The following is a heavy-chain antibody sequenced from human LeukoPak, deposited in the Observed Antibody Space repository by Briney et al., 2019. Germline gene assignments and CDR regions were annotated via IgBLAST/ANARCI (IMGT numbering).Heavy chain of an antibody. D-gene: IGHD3-10*01. J-gene: IGHJ4*02. V-gene: IGHV3-30*03. CDR3: ARDPPYYYGSGSLDYFDY. CDR2: ISYDGSNK. Sequence: GGSLRLSCAASGFTFSSYSMNWVRQAPGKGLEWVAVISYDGSNKYYADSVKGRFTISRDNSKNSLYLQMNSLRAEDTAVYYCARDPPYYYGSGSLDYFDYWGQGTLVTVSS. CDR1: GFTFSSYS.